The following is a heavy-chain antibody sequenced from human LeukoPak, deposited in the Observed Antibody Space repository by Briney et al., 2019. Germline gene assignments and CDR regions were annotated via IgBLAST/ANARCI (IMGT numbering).Heavy chain of an antibody. CDR1: GFTFTSYW. V-gene: IGHV3-7*02. CDR3: VGNVAF. Sequence: GGSLRLSCTASGFTFTSYWMTWVRQAPGRELEWVASIKEDGSEKQYVESVRGRFTISRDNAKNSLYLQMSSLTAEDTAVYYCVGNVAFWGQGPLVSVSS. J-gene: IGHJ4*02. CDR2: IKEDGSEK. D-gene: IGHD3-16*01.